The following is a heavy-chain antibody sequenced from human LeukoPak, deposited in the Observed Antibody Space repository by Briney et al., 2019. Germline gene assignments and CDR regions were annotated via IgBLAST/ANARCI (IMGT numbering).Heavy chain of an antibody. D-gene: IGHD7-27*01. Sequence: PSETLSLTCTVSGGSISSYYWSWIRQPPGKGLEWIGYIYYSGSTNYNPSLKSRVTISVDTSKNQFSLKLSSVTAADTAVYYCARSMGDWGSVGYWGQGTLVTVSS. V-gene: IGHV4-59*12. CDR1: GGSISSYY. J-gene: IGHJ4*02. CDR3: ARSMGDWGSVGY. CDR2: IYYSGST.